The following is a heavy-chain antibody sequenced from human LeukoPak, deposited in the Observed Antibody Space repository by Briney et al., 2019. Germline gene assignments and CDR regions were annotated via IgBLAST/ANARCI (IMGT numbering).Heavy chain of an antibody. Sequence: GASVKVSCKASGYTFTGYYMHWVRQAPGQGLEWMGWINPNSGGTNYAQKFQGRVTMTRDTSISTAYMELSRLRSDDTAVYYCAREPGGYSYGYPLDYWGQGTLVTVSS. CDR1: GYTFTGYY. D-gene: IGHD5-18*01. V-gene: IGHV1-2*02. CDR2: INPNSGGT. CDR3: AREPGGYSYGYPLDY. J-gene: IGHJ4*02.